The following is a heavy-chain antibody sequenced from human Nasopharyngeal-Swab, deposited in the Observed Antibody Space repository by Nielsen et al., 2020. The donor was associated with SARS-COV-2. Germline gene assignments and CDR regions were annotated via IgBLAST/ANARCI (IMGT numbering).Heavy chain of an antibody. Sequence: LRLSCTVSGDSISSGGYYWSWIRQHPGKGLEWIGYIYYSGSTYYNPSLKSRVTISVDTSKNQFSLKLSSVTAADTAVYYCARFHFYYGSGSTPWFDPWGQGTLVTVSS. CDR2: IYYSGST. V-gene: IGHV4-31*03. CDR1: GDSISSGGYY. J-gene: IGHJ5*02. CDR3: ARFHFYYGSGSTPWFDP. D-gene: IGHD3-10*01.